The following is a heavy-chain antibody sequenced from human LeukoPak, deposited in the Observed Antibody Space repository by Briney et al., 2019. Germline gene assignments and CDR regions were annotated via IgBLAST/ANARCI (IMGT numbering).Heavy chain of an antibody. D-gene: IGHD5-12*01. CDR2: IYYSGST. CDR3: ARLIGYKPHADKPDLKDAFDI. J-gene: IGHJ4*02. V-gene: IGHV4-59*08. CDR1: GGSISSYY. Sequence: SETLSLTCTVSGGSISSYYWSWIRQPPGKGLEWIGYIYYSGSTNYNPSLKSRVTISVDTSKNQFSLKLSSVTAADTAVYYCARLIGYKPHADKPDLKDAFDIWGQGTLVTVSS.